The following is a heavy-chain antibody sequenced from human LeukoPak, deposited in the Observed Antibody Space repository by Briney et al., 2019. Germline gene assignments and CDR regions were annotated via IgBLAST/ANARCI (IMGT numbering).Heavy chain of an antibody. CDR3: GRGLGGTAPDAFDI. Sequence: GRSLRLSCAASGFTVSTYGMHWVRQAPGTGLEWVAVISFDGGSRYYADSVKNRFTISRDNSKNTLYVEMNSLRAEDVAVYYCGRGLGGTAPDAFDIWGQGTVVTVSA. J-gene: IGHJ3*02. D-gene: IGHD1-1*01. V-gene: IGHV3-30-3*01. CDR1: GFTVSTYG. CDR2: ISFDGGSR.